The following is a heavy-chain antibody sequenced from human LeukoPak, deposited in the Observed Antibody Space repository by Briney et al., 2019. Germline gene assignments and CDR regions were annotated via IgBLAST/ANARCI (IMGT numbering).Heavy chain of an antibody. CDR1: GFTFSDYW. V-gene: IGHV3-7*01. J-gene: IGHJ5*02. Sequence: GGSLRLSCAASGFTFSDYWISWVRQAPGKGLEWVANINQDGSEKHYVDSLRGRFTISRDNAKNSLYLQMNSLRGEDTAVYFCARDLYYFDRSGYYASDLWGQGTLVTVSS. CDR2: INQDGSEK. D-gene: IGHD3-22*01. CDR3: ARDLYYFDRSGYYASDL.